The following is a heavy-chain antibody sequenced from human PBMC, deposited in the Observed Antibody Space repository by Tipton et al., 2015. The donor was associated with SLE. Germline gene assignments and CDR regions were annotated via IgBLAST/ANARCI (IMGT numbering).Heavy chain of an antibody. Sequence: SLRLSCAASGFTFSSYEMNWVRQAPGKGLEWVSYISSSGSTIYYADSVKGRFTISRDNSKNTLYLQMNSLRAEDTAVYYCASDWGAAVWLRRVWGQGTMVTVSS. J-gene: IGHJ3*01. CDR3: ASDWGAAVWLRRV. CDR2: ISSSGSTI. CDR1: GFTFSSYE. D-gene: IGHD3-10*01. V-gene: IGHV3-48*03.